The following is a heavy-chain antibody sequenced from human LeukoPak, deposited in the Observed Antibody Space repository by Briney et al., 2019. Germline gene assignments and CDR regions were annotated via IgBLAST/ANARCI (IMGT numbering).Heavy chain of an antibody. D-gene: IGHD3-10*01. CDR2: VYYSGST. CDR1: GGSFEHYF. Sequence: SETLSLTCSVSGGSFEHYFWSWIRQPPGKGLEWIGYVYYSGSTDYSPSLKSRLTISADTSKNQFSLKLSSVTAADTAVYYCASHRRSHGSEYWGQGTLVTVSS. CDR3: ASHRRSHGSEY. J-gene: IGHJ4*02. V-gene: IGHV4-59*01.